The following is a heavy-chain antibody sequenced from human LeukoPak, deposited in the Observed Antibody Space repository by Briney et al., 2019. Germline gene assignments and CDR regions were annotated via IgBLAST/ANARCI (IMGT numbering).Heavy chain of an antibody. Sequence: SDTLSLPCTVSGGSISRYYWSWMRQPPGKGLEGIGYIYYSGSTNYNPSLKSRVTISVDTSKNQFSLKLSSVTAADTAVYYCARSAGYSYGFPFDYWGQGTLVTVSS. V-gene: IGHV4-59*07. CDR2: IYYSGST. D-gene: IGHD5-18*01. CDR1: GGSISRYY. J-gene: IGHJ4*02. CDR3: ARSAGYSYGFPFDY.